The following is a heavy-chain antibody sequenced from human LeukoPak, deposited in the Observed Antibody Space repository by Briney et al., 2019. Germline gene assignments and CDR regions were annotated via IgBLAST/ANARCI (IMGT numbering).Heavy chain of an antibody. D-gene: IGHD3-10*02. V-gene: IGHV4-30-4*01. J-gene: IGHJ4*02. CDR3: ASYFVGNGGRGY. Sequence: SETLSLTRTVSGDSINSGNSHWTWIRQPPGKGLEWLGSVYDSWNNYYNPSLESRITMSVDTSKNQYSLELSSVIAADTAVYYCASYFVGNGGRGYWGQGAWSPSPQ. CDR2: VYDSWNN. CDR1: GDSINSGNSH.